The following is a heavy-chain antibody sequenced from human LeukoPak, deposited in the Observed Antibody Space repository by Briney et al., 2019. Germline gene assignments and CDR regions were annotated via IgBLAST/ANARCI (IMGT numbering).Heavy chain of an antibody. CDR2: IYYSGST. D-gene: IGHD3-22*01. J-gene: IGHJ1*01. CDR3: AGAVVITSAEYFQH. V-gene: IGHV4-59*01. Sequence: SETLSLTCTVSGGSISSYYWSWIRQPPGKGLGWIGYIYYSGSTNYNPSLKSRVTISLDTSKNQFSLKLSSVTAADTAVYYCAGAVVITSAEYFQHWGQGTLVTVSS. CDR1: GGSISSYY.